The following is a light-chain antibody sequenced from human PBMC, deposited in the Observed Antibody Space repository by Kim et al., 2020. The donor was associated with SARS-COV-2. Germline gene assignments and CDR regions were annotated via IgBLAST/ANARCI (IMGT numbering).Light chain of an antibody. CDR2: DAS. J-gene: IGKJ4*01. CDR1: QSISSW. V-gene: IGKV1-5*01. CDR3: QQGST. Sequence: STLSASVGDRVTITCRASQSISSWLAWYQQKPGKAPKLLIYDASSLESGVPSRFSGSGSGTEFTLTISSLKPDDFATYYCQQGSTFGGGTKVDIK.